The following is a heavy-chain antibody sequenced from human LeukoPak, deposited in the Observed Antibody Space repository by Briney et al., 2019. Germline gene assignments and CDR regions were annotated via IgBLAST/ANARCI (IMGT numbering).Heavy chain of an antibody. Sequence: GGSLRLSCAASGFTFSSYWMSWVRQAPGKGLEWVANIKQDGSEKYYVDSVKGRFTISRDNAKNSLYLQMNSLRAEDTAVYYCARDSRQWDRYFDYWGQGTLVTVSS. CDR2: IKQDGSEK. J-gene: IGHJ4*02. V-gene: IGHV3-7*01. CDR1: GFTFSSYW. CDR3: ARDSRQWDRYFDY. D-gene: IGHD1-26*01.